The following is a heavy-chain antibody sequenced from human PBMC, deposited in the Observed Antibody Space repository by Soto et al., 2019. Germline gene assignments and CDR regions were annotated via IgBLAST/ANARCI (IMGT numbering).Heavy chain of an antibody. Sequence: QVHLVQSGAEVKKPGASVKVSCKGSGYTFTTYGITWVRQAPGQGLEWMGWISAQNVNTNYAQRPQGRGTVTRDTSTSTAYMELRSLRSDDTAVYYCARGRYGDYWGQGALVTVSS. J-gene: IGHJ4*02. CDR1: GYTFTTYG. D-gene: IGHD1-1*01. CDR2: ISAQNVNT. V-gene: IGHV1-18*01. CDR3: ARGRYGDY.